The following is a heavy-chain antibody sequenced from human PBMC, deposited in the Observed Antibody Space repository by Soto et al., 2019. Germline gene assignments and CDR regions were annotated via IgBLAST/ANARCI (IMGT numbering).Heavy chain of an antibody. V-gene: IGHV2-5*02. CDR2: IYWDDDK. Sequence: QITLKGSGPTLVKPTQTLTLTCTFSGFSLSTRGVGVGWIRQPPGKALEWLAIIYWDDDKRYSPSLKSRLTITKDTSKNQGVLTRPNMDPVDTATYYCAHKGGGDRILDYWGQGTMVTVSS. CDR3: AHKGGGDRILDY. D-gene: IGHD3-16*01. CDR1: GFSLSTRGVG. J-gene: IGHJ4*02.